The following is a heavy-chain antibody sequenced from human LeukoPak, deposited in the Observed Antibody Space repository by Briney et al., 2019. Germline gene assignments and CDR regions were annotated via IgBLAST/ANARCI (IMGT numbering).Heavy chain of an antibody. D-gene: IGHD6-13*01. CDR2: ISGSGGST. Sequence: GGSLRLSCAASGFTFSSYAMSWVRQAPGKGLECVSAISGSGGSTYYADSVKGRFTISRDNSKNTLYLQMNSLRAEDTAVYYCAKDPPRRIAAAGTNYSDYWGQGTLVTVSS. CDR1: GFTFSSYA. CDR3: AKDPPRRIAAAGTNYSDY. V-gene: IGHV3-23*01. J-gene: IGHJ4*02.